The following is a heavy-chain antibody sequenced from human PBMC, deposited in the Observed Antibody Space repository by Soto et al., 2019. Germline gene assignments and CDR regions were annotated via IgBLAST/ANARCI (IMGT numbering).Heavy chain of an antibody. D-gene: IGHD5-18*01. CDR1: GFTFSSYW. J-gene: IGHJ4*02. V-gene: IGHV3-7*01. CDR3: ASLTSYGWPFDY. Sequence: EVQLVESGGGLVQPGGSLRLSCAASGFTFSSYWMSWVRQAPGKGLEWVANIKQDGSEKYYVDSVKGRFTISRDNAKNSLYLQTNSLRAEDTAVYYCASLTSYGWPFDYWGQGTLVTVSS. CDR2: IKQDGSEK.